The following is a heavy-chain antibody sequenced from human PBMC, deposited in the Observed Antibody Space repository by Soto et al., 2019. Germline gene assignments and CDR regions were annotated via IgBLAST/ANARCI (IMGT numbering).Heavy chain of an antibody. CDR1: GGSFSGYY. Sequence: SETLSLTCAVYGGSFSGYYWSWIRQPPGKGLEWIGEINHSGSTNYNPSLKSRVTISVDTSKNQFSLKLSSVTAADTAVYYCARRRDGYNYFFDYWGQGTLVTVSS. J-gene: IGHJ4*02. V-gene: IGHV4-34*01. D-gene: IGHD5-12*01. CDR3: ARRRDGYNYFFDY. CDR2: INHSGST.